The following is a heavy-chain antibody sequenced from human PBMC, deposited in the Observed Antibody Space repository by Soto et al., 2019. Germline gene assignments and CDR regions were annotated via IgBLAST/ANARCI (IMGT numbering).Heavy chain of an antibody. CDR3: ARDLAAAGTGGHNWFDP. D-gene: IGHD6-13*01. V-gene: IGHV4-31*01. CDR2: IYYSGST. CDR1: GGSISSGGYY. J-gene: IGHJ5*02. Sequence: QVQLQESGPGLVKPSQTLSLTCTVSGGSISSGGYYWSWIRQHPGKGLEWIGYIYYSGSTYYNPSLKRPVNIAGDTAKNPFAPKLSSGTAADTAVYYCARDLAAAGTGGHNWFDPWGQGTLVTVSS.